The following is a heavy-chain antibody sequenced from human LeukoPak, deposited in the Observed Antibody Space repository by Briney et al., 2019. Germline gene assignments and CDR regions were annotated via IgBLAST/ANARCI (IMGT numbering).Heavy chain of an antibody. J-gene: IGHJ6*03. Sequence: SWFRQAPGKGLEWIGEINHSGSTNYNPSLKSRVTISVDTSKNKFSLKLSSVTAADTAVYYCARGYDSSGYIYYYYYMDVWGKGTTVTVSS. CDR3: ARGYDSSGYIYYYYYMDV. CDR2: INHSGST. D-gene: IGHD3-22*01. V-gene: IGHV4-34*01.